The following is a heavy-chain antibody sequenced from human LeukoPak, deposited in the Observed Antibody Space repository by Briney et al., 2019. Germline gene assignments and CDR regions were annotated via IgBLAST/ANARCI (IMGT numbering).Heavy chain of an antibody. Sequence: SETLSLTCTVSGGPISSGDYYWSWIRQPPGKGLEWIGYIYYSGSTYYNPSLKSRVTISVDASKNQFSLKLSSVTAADTAVYYCARDLGVAVADYYFDYWGQGTLVTVSS. J-gene: IGHJ4*02. V-gene: IGHV4-30-4*08. CDR2: IYYSGST. CDR1: GGPISSGDYY. CDR3: ARDLGVAVADYYFDY. D-gene: IGHD6-19*01.